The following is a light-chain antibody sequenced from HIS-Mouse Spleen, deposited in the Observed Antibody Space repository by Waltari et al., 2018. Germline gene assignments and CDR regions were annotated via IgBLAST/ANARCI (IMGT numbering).Light chain of an antibody. CDR1: SSDVGRYNL. V-gene: IGLV2-23*03. CDR2: EGS. CDR3: CSYAGSSTFGV. Sequence: QSALTQPASVSGSPGQSITIPCTGTSSDVGRYNLVPLYQQHPGNAPKLMIYEGSKRPSGVSNRFSGSKSGNTASLTISGLQAEDEADYYCCSYAGSSTFGVFGGGTKLTVL. J-gene: IGLJ3*02.